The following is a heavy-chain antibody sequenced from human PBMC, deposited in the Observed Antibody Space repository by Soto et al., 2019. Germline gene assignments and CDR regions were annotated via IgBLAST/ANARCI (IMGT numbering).Heavy chain of an antibody. J-gene: IGHJ3*02. CDR1: GYTFTSYG. D-gene: IGHD2-2*01. Sequence: ASVKVSCKASGYTFTSYGISWVRQAPGQGLEWMGWISAYNGNTNYAQKLQGRVTMTTDTSTSTAYMELRSLRSDDTAVYYCARILGYCSSTSCRPSAFDIWGPGTMVTVSS. CDR2: ISAYNGNT. V-gene: IGHV1-18*01. CDR3: ARILGYCSSTSCRPSAFDI.